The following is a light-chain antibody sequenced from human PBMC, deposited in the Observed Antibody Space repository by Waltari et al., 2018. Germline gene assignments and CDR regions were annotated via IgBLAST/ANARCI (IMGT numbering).Light chain of an antibody. Sequence: QSALTQPPSASGSPGQSVTISCTGTSSDVGTYHYVSWYQQHPGKAPKLMIYEVTKRPSGVPDRFSGSKSGNTASLTVSGLQAEDEADYYCSSYAGSNNLLFGGGTKLTVL. CDR3: SSYAGSNNLL. CDR2: EVT. J-gene: IGLJ2*01. CDR1: SSDVGTYHY. V-gene: IGLV2-8*01.